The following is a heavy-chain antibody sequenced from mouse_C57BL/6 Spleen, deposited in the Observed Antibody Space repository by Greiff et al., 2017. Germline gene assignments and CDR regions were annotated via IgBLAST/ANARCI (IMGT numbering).Heavy chain of an antibody. D-gene: IGHD2-3*01. CDR2: ISYDGSN. CDR3: ASFYDGYY. CDR1: GYSITSGYY. V-gene: IGHV3-6*01. J-gene: IGHJ2*01. Sequence: EVKVEESGPGLVKPSQSLSLTCSVTGYSITSGYYWNWIRQFPGNKLEWMGYISYDGSNNYNPSLKNRISITRDTSKNQFFLKLNSVTTEDTATCYCASFYDGYYWGQGTTLTVSS.